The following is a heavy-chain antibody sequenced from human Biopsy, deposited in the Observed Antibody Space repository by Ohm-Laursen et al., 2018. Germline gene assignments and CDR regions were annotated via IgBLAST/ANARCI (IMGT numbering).Heavy chain of an antibody. CDR2: IYYSGST. Sequence: GTLSLTCTVSGGSVSSGSYYWSWIRQPPGKGLEWIGYIYYSGSTNYNPSLKSRVTISVDTSRNQFSLKLSSVAAADTAVYYCAGRPWPNAFGIWGQGTMVTVSS. CDR3: AGRPWPNAFGI. J-gene: IGHJ3*02. CDR1: GGSVSSGSYY. D-gene: IGHD5-12*01. V-gene: IGHV4-61*01.